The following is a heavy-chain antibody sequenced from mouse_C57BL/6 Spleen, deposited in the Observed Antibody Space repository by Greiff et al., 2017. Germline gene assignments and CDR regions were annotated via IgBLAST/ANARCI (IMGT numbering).Heavy chain of an antibody. Sequence: VQLQQSGAELVRPGTSVKVSCKASGYAFTNYLIEWVKQRPGQGLEWIGVINPGSGGTNYNEKFKGKATLTADKSSSTAYMQLSSLTAEDSAVYFCARWNFDVWGTGTTVTVSS. CDR2: INPGSGGT. CDR3: ARWNFDV. V-gene: IGHV1-54*01. J-gene: IGHJ1*03. CDR1: GYAFTNYL.